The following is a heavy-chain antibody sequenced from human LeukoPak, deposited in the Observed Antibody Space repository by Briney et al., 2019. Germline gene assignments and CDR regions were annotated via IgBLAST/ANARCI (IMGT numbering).Heavy chain of an antibody. CDR3: ARVGYYDSSGNNWFDP. Sequence: SETLSLTCTVSGGSISSYHWSWIRQPAGKGLEWIGRLHTSGTTNYNPSLKSRVTMSVDTSKNQFSLKLSSVTAADTAVYYCARVGYYDSSGNNWFDPWGQGTLVTVSS. CDR2: LHTSGTT. D-gene: IGHD3-22*01. J-gene: IGHJ5*02. V-gene: IGHV4-4*07. CDR1: GGSISSYH.